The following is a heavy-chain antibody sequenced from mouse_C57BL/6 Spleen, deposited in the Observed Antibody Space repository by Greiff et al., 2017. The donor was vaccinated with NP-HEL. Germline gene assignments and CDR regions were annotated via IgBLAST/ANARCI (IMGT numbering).Heavy chain of an antibody. J-gene: IGHJ3*01. V-gene: IGHV1-18*01. CDR3: ARSGGAY. D-gene: IGHD3-1*01. CDR2: INPNNGGT. Sequence: EVQLQQSGPELVKPGASVKIPCKASGYTFTDYNMDWVKQSPGKSLAWIGDINPNNGGTIYNQKFKGKATLTVDKSSSPAYLELRSLPSEDTAVEGWARSGGAYWGQGTRVTVSA. CDR1: GYTFTDYN.